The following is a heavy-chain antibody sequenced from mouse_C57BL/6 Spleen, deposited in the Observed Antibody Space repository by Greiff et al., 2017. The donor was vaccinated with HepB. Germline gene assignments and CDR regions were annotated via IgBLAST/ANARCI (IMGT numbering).Heavy chain of an antibody. CDR3: ARSDYGSSSYFDY. Sequence: VQLQQPGAELVRPGSSVKLSCKASGYTFTSYWMHWVKQRPIQGLEWIGNIDPSDSETHYNQKFKDKATLTVDKSSSTAYMPLSSLTSEDSAVYYCARSDYGSSSYFDYWGQGTTLTVSS. CDR1: GYTFTSYW. D-gene: IGHD1-1*01. CDR2: IDPSDSET. V-gene: IGHV1-52*01. J-gene: IGHJ2*01.